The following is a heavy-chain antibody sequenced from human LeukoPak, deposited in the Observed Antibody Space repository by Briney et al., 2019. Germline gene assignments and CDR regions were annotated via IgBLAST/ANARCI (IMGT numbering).Heavy chain of an antibody. CDR3: ARDLGSPDY. V-gene: IGHV1-2*02. CDR1: GYTFTDYY. D-gene: IGHD6-6*01. Sequence: ASVKVSCKASGYTFTDYYMHWVRQAPRQGLEWMGWINPKSGGTKYAQKFQGRVTMTRDTFISTAYLEVSRLRYDDTAIYYCARDLGSPDYWGQGTLVTVSS. CDR2: INPKSGGT. J-gene: IGHJ4*02.